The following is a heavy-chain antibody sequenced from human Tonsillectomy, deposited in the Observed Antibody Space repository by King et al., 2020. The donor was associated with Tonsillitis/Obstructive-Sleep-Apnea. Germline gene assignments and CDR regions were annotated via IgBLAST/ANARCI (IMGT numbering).Heavy chain of an antibody. Sequence: VQLQQWGAGLLKPSETLSLTCAVYGGSFSGYSWSWIRQPPGKGLEWIGEINHSGSTNYNPSLKSRVTISVGTSKNQFSLKLSSVTAADTAVYYCVCRYSYYGMDVCGQGTTVTVSS. CDR1: GGSFSGYS. CDR3: VCRYSYYGMDV. CDR2: INHSGST. J-gene: IGHJ6*02. V-gene: IGHV4-34*01.